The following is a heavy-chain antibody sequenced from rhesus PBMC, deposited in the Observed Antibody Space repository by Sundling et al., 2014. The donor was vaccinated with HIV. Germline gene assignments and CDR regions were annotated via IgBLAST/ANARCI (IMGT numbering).Heavy chain of an antibody. Sequence: EVQLVESGGGLVKPGGSLRLSCVASGFTFSNYIMHWVRQAPGKGLEWVSVISESGDTTYYADSVKGRFTISRDNAKNSLFLQMNSLRAEDTAVYFCTRAPSYYNIWTGYYPGALDSWGQGVVVTVSS. CDR3: TRAPSYYNIWTGYYPGALDS. J-gene: IGHJ6*01. D-gene: IGHD3-3*01. CDR1: GFTFSNYI. CDR2: ISESGDTT. V-gene: IGHV3-100*01.